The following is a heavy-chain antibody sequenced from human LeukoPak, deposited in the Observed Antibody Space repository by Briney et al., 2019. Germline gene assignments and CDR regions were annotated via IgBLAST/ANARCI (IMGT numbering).Heavy chain of an antibody. CDR3: AKVRGATSYYYGMDV. J-gene: IGHJ6*02. Sequence: RGSLRLSCAASGFTFSSYAMSWVRQAPGKGLEWVSAISGSGGSTYYADSVKGRFTISRDNSKNTLYLQMNSLRAEDTAVYYCAKVRGATSYYYGMDVWGQGTTVTVSS. D-gene: IGHD1-26*01. CDR2: ISGSGGST. CDR1: GFTFSSYA. V-gene: IGHV3-23*01.